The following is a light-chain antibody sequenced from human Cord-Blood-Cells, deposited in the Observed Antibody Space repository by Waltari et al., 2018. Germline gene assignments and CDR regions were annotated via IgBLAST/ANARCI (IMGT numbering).Light chain of an antibody. V-gene: IGKV1-9*01. CDR2: AAS. Sequence: DIQLTQSPSFLSASVGDRVTITCRASQGICSYLAWYQQKPGKAPKLLIYAASTLQSGVPSRFSGSGSETEFTLTISSLQPEDFATYYCQQLNSYLFTFGPGTKVDIK. CDR1: QGICSY. CDR3: QQLNSYLFT. J-gene: IGKJ3*01.